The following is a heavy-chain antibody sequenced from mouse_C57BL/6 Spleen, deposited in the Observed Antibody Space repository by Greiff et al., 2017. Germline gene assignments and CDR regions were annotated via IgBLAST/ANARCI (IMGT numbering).Heavy chain of an antibody. D-gene: IGHD2-4*01. CDR3: ARWNDYDGGVGY. J-gene: IGHJ2*01. CDR2: INPGSGGT. Sequence: VQLQQSGAELVRPGTSVKVSCKASGYAFTNYLIEWVKQRPGQGLEWIGVINPGSGGTNYNEKFKGKATLNADKSSSTAYMKLSSLTAEDSAVFFSARWNDYDGGVGYWGQGTTLTVSS. V-gene: IGHV1-54*01. CDR1: GYAFTNYL.